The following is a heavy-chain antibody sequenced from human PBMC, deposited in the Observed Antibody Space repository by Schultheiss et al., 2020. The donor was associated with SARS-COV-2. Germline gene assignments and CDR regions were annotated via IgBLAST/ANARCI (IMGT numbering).Heavy chain of an antibody. J-gene: IGHJ6*02. V-gene: IGHV3-15*01. CDR1: GFTFSSYA. Sequence: GGSLRLSCAASGFTFSSYAMSWVRQAPGKGLEWVGRIKSKTDGGTTDYAAPVKGRFTISRDDSKNTLYLQMNSLKTEDTAVYYCAKLLDYDFWSGYADYYGMDVWGQGTTVTVSS. CDR2: IKSKTDGGTT. CDR3: AKLLDYDFWSGYADYYGMDV. D-gene: IGHD3-3*01.